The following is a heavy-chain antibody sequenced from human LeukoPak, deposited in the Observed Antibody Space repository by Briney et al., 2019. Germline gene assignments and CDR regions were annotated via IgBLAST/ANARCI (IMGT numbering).Heavy chain of an antibody. Sequence: GGSLRLSCAASGFTFSSYAMSWVRQAPGKGLEWVSAISGSGGTTYYADSVKGRFTISRDNSKNTLYLQMNSLRAEDTAVYHCAKGGYGTTYFDYWGQGTLVTVSS. V-gene: IGHV3-23*01. CDR3: AKGGYGTTYFDY. J-gene: IGHJ4*02. D-gene: IGHD5-12*01. CDR1: GFTFSSYA. CDR2: ISGSGGTT.